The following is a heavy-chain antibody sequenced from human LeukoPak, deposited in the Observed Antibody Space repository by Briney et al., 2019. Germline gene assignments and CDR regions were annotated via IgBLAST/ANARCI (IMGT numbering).Heavy chain of an antibody. J-gene: IGHJ4*02. V-gene: IGHV5-51*01. CDR3: ARHPARYDSSGYYLDY. D-gene: IGHD3-22*01. Sequence: GESLKISCKGSGYSFTSYWIGWVRQMPGKGLEWMGIIYPGDSDTRYSPSFQGQVTISADESISTAYLQWSSLKASDTAMYYCARHPARYDSSGYYLDYWGQGTLVTVSS. CDR1: GYSFTSYW. CDR2: IYPGDSDT.